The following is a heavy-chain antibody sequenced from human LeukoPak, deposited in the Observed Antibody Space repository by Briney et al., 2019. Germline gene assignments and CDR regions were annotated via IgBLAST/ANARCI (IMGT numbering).Heavy chain of an antibody. J-gene: IGHJ4*02. Sequence: SETLSLTCTVSGGSISSYYWTWIRQSPGKGLEWIGYIYYSGSTNYNPSLKSRVTMSVDTSKNQFSLKLSSVTAADTAVYYCARVSGSSGWYTVDYWGQGTLVTVSS. D-gene: IGHD6-19*01. V-gene: IGHV4-59*12. CDR1: GGSISSYY. CDR2: IYYSGST. CDR3: ARVSGSSGWYTVDY.